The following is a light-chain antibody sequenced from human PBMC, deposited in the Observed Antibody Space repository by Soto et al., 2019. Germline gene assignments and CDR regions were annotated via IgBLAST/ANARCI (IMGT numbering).Light chain of an antibody. Sequence: QSALTQPPSASGSLGSSVTISCTGTSSDVGGHKYVSWYQHHPGKAPKLILFEVSQRPSGVPHRFSGSKSGNTASLTVSGLQAEDEADYYCSSYAGSDNPYVFGTGTKATVL. J-gene: IGLJ1*01. CDR2: EVS. CDR1: SSDVGGHKY. V-gene: IGLV2-8*01. CDR3: SSYAGSDNPYV.